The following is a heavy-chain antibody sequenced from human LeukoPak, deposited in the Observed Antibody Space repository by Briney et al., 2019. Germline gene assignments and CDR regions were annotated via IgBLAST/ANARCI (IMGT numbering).Heavy chain of an antibody. J-gene: IGHJ4*02. CDR3: ARGGWHYVFNY. Sequence: PGGSLRLSCAASGFTFNTYEMNWVRHAPGKGLEWLAYIASSGSTIYYADYVRGRFTISRDNAKNSLYLQMNSLRADDTAVYYCARGGWHYVFNYWGQGTLVTVSS. CDR1: GFTFNTYE. D-gene: IGHD6-19*01. CDR2: IASSGSTI. V-gene: IGHV3-48*03.